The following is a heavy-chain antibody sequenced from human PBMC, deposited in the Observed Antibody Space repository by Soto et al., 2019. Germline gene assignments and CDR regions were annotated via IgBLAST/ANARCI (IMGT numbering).Heavy chain of an antibody. J-gene: IGHJ4*02. V-gene: IGHV1-18*01. CDR2: ISAYNGNT. CDR3: ASRLLVGYGREGGSD. Sequence: QVQLVQSGAEVKKPGASVKVSCKASGYTFTSYGISWVRQAPGQGLEWMGWISAYNGNTNYAQKLEGRVTMATDTSTSTAYKGLRSLRTADTAVYFCASRLLVGYGREGGSDWGQGTRVTVSS. CDR1: GYTFTSYG. D-gene: IGHD5-18*01.